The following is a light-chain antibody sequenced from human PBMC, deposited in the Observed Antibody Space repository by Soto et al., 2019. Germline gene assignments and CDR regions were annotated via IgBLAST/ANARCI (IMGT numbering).Light chain of an antibody. CDR2: GAS. CDR1: QSVNIY. CDR3: QQYDDWMRLT. V-gene: IGKV3D-15*01. Sequence: EIVMTQSPATLSVSPGERATLSCRASQSVNIYLAWYQQKPGQAPRLLIFGASYRATGIPARFSGSGSGTEFNLTISSLQSEDFAVHFCQQYDDWMRLTLGAAPKVHI. J-gene: IGKJ4*01.